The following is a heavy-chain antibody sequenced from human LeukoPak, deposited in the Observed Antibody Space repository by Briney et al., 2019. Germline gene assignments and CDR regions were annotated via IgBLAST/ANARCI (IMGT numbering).Heavy chain of an antibody. V-gene: IGHV3-64*01. CDR3: ASSSSAYYYLGY. CDR2: ISNNGGST. CDR1: GFTFSSYA. J-gene: IGHJ4*02. D-gene: IGHD3-22*01. Sequence: GGSLRLSCAASGFTFSSYAMHWVRQAPGKGLEYVSAISNNGGSTFHANSVKGRFTISRDNSKNALYLQMGSLRAEDMAVYYCASSSSAYYYLGYWGQGTLVTVSS.